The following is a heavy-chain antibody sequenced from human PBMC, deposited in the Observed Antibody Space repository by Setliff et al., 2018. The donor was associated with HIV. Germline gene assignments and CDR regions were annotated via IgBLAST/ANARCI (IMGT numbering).Heavy chain of an antibody. Sequence: KPSETLSLTCAVSGGSISSSNWWSWVRQPPGKGLEWIGEIYHSGSTNYNPSLKSRVTISVDKSKNQFSLKLSSVTAADTAVYYCARDRMITFGGVIVRGWFDPWGQGTLVTVSS. V-gene: IGHV4-4*02. J-gene: IGHJ5*02. CDR1: GGSISSSNW. CDR2: IYHSGST. CDR3: ARDRMITFGGVIVRGWFDP. D-gene: IGHD3-16*02.